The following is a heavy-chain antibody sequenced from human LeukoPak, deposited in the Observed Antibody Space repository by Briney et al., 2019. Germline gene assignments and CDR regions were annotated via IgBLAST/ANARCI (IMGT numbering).Heavy chain of an antibody. Sequence: SETLSLTCAVYGGSFSGYYWSWIRQPPGKGLEWIGEINHSGSTNYNPSLKSRVTISVDTSKNHFSLKLSSVTAADTAVYYCASYGGNSVGNWFDPWGQGTLVTVSS. V-gene: IGHV4-34*01. CDR1: GGSFSGYY. CDR2: INHSGST. D-gene: IGHD4-23*01. CDR3: ASYGGNSVGNWFDP. J-gene: IGHJ5*02.